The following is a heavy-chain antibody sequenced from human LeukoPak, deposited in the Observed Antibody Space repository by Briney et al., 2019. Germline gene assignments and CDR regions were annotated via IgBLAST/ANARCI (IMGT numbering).Heavy chain of an antibody. V-gene: IGHV3-21*01. CDR3: VKEGTPRSCTWYDS. CDR1: GFTFSTYS. Sequence: PGGSLRLSCAASGFTFSTYSINWVRQAPGKGLEWVSSISSGSVYIYYADSVKGRFTISKDNAKNSLYLQMNSLRAEDTAVYYCVKEGTPRSCTWYDSWGQGTLVTVSS. J-gene: IGHJ5*01. D-gene: IGHD2-15*01. CDR2: ISSGSVYI.